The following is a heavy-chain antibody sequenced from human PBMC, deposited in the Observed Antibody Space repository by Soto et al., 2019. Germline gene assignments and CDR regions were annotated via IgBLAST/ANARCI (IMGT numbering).Heavy chain of an antibody. CDR1: GGSISSYY. CDR2: IYYSGSA. Sequence: KPSETLSLTCTVSGGSISSYYWSWIRQPPGKGLEWIGYIYYSGSANYNPSLKSRVTISVDTSKNQFSLKLSSVTAADTAVYYCARHVAARHWGNPYYCGMDVWGQGTTVTVSS. CDR3: ARHVAARHWGNPYYCGMDV. D-gene: IGHD6-6*01. V-gene: IGHV4-59*01. J-gene: IGHJ6*02.